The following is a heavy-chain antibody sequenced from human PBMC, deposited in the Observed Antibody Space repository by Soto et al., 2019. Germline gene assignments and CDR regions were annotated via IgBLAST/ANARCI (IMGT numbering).Heavy chain of an antibody. CDR2: IYPGDSDT. D-gene: IGHD4-17*01. J-gene: IGHJ3*02. CDR3: ARSLTTVTTDGAFDI. CDR1: GYSFTTYW. Sequence: PGESLKISCKGSGYSFTTYWIGWVRQMPGKGLEWMGIIYPGDSDTRYSPSFQGQVTISADKSISTAYLHWSSLKASDTAMYYCARSLTTVTTDGAFDIWGQGTMVT. V-gene: IGHV5-51*01.